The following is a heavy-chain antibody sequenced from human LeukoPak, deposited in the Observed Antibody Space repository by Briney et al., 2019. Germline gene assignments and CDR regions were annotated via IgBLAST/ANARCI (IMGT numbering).Heavy chain of an antibody. Sequence: TSETLSLTCTVAGGSISRYHCTWIRQPPGKGLEYIGYIYSTGNTNYNPSLKSRLTISVDTSKNQFSLKLNSVTAAHTAVYYCGRRFVLWGQGTLVTVSS. CDR3: GRRFVL. J-gene: IGHJ4*02. V-gene: IGHV4-59*08. CDR1: GGSISRYH. CDR2: IYSTGNT.